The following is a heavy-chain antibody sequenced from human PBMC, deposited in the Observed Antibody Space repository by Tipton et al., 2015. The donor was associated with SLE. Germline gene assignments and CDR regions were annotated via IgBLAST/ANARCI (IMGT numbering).Heavy chain of an antibody. CDR2: IYYSGST. CDR3: AKLPRLPFGFSSSWYRDY. V-gene: IGHV4-59*12. D-gene: IGHD6-13*01. Sequence: TLSLTCTVSGGSISSYYWSWIRQPPGKGLEWIGYIYYSGSTNYNPSLKSRVTISVDTSKNQFSLKLTSVTAADTAVYYCAKLPRLPFGFSSSWYRDYWGQGALVTVSS. J-gene: IGHJ4*02. CDR1: GGSISSYY.